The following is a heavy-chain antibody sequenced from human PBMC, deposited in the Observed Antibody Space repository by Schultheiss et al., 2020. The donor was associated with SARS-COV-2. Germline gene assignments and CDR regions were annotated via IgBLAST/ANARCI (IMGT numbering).Heavy chain of an antibody. D-gene: IGHD2-2*02. V-gene: IGHV3-7*03. Sequence: ETLSLTCTVSGGSISSYYWSWIRQPPGKGLEWVANIKQDGSEKYYADSVKGRFTISRDNSKNTLYLQMNSLRAEDTAVYYCARDDIVVVPAAIHPYWYFDLWGRGTLVTVSS. CDR1: GGSISSYY. CDR3: ARDDIVVVPAAIHPYWYFDL. CDR2: IKQDGSEK. J-gene: IGHJ2*01.